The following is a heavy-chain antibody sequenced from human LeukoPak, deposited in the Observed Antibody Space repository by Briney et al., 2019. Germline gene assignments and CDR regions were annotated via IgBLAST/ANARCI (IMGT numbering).Heavy chain of an antibody. CDR2: IYATGNT. CDR1: GDSISSANHH. J-gene: IGHJ4*02. Sequence: SETLSLTCSVSGDSISSANHHWSWIRQPAGKGLEWIGRIYATGNTDYNPSLRSRVTMLVDTSKNQFSLKLTFVTAADTAVYHCARLVDYGEDYWGQGTLVTVSS. D-gene: IGHD4-17*01. CDR3: ARLVDYGEDY. V-gene: IGHV4-61*02.